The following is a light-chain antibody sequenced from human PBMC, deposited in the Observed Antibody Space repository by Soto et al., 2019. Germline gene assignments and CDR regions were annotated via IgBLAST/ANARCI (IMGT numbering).Light chain of an antibody. CDR1: QGISSY. Sequence: DIQLTQSPSFLSASVGDRVTITCRASQGISSYLAWYQQKPGKAPKLLIYAASTLRSGVPSRFSGSGSGTEFTLTISSLQPEDFATYYCQLLNSYPRLTFGGGTKVEMK. V-gene: IGKV1-9*01. CDR2: AAS. J-gene: IGKJ4*01. CDR3: QLLNSYPRLT.